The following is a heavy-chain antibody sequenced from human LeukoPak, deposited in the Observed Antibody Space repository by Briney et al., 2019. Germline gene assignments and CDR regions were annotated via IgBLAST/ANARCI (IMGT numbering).Heavy chain of an antibody. CDR1: GYTFTGYY. D-gene: IGHD2-15*01. J-gene: IGHJ4*02. Sequence: ASVKVSCKASGYTFTGYYMHWVRQAPGQGLEYRGWINPNSGDTNHAQNFQGRVTLTRGTSISTAYMELSSLRSDDSALYYCAGEYCSGGTCRQGFDYWGQGTLVTVSS. V-gene: IGHV1-2*02. CDR2: INPNSGDT. CDR3: AGEYCSGGTCRQGFDY.